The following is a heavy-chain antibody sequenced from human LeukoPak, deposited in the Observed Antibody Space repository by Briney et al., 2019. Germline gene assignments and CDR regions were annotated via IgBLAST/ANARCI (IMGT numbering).Heavy chain of an antibody. V-gene: IGHV1-2*02. CDR3: ARDWVFLEWKINRLFDF. Sequence: GASVKVSCKASGYTFTGYYMHWVRQAPGQGLEGMGWINPNSGGTNYAQKFQGRVTMPRETSIRTAYVYLSRLSSDGTAVYFCARDWVFLEWKINRLFDFWGGGTLVTVSS. D-gene: IGHD3-3*01. J-gene: IGHJ4*02. CDR2: INPNSGGT. CDR1: GYTFTGYY.